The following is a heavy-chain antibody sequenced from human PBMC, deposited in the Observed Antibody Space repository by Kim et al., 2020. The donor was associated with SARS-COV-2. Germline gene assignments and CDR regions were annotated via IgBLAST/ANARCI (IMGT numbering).Heavy chain of an antibody. Sequence: YADSGKGRFTISRDNSKSTLYLQMNNLRVEDTAIYYCAKDPRGFGDYGAWGQGTLVTVSS. V-gene: IGHV3-23*01. D-gene: IGHD4-17*01. J-gene: IGHJ5*02. CDR3: AKDPRGFGDYGA.